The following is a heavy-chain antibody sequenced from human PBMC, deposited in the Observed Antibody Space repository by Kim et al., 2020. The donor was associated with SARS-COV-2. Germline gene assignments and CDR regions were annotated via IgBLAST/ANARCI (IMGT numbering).Heavy chain of an antibody. CDR3: ARISGITIFGVVITGPFDS. J-gene: IGHJ4*02. Sequence: SRVTISVDTSKNQFSLKLSSVTAADTAVYYCARISGITIFGVVITGPFDSWGQGTLVTVSS. D-gene: IGHD3-3*01. V-gene: IGHV4-31*02.